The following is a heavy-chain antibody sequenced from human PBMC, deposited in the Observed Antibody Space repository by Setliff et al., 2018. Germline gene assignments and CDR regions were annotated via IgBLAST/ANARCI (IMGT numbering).Heavy chain of an antibody. J-gene: IGHJ4*02. Sequence: SETLSLTCTVSGGSVKSHYWSWTRQTPEKGLEWIGFVFYSGDTRYNPSLKSRVTMSVDTSMNQFSLNLDSVTAAGTAVYYCARDRTYYASGTYTRWFDYWGQGSQVTVSS. CDR3: ARDRTYYASGTYTRWFDY. CDR1: GGSVKSHY. D-gene: IGHD3-10*01. CDR2: VFYSGDT. V-gene: IGHV4-59*02.